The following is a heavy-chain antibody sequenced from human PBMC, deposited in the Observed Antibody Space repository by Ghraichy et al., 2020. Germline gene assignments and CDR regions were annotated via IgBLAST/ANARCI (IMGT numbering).Heavy chain of an antibody. J-gene: IGHJ6*02. V-gene: IGHV3-74*01. CDR3: AREVIGSGYYRGYYYGMEV. Sequence: GGSLRLSCAASGFTFSSYWMHWVRQAPGKGLVWVSRINSDGSSTSYADSVKGRFTISRDNAKNTLYLQMNSLRAEDTAVYYCAREVIGSGYYRGYYYGMEVWGQGTTVTVSS. CDR1: GFTFSSYW. CDR2: INSDGSST. D-gene: IGHD3-3*01.